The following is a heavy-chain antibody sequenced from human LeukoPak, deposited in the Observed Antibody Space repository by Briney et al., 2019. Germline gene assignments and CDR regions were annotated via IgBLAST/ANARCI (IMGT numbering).Heavy chain of an antibody. D-gene: IGHD5-24*01. CDR2: IYYSGST. CDR1: GGSISSSSYY. Sequence: SETLFLTCTVSGGSISSSSYYWGWIRQPPGKGLEWIGSIYYSGSTYYNPSLKSRVTISVDTSKNQFSLKLSSVTAADTAVFYCARVEMATLMGGYFDYWGQGILVTVSS. CDR3: ARVEMATLMGGYFDY. J-gene: IGHJ4*02. V-gene: IGHV4-39*07.